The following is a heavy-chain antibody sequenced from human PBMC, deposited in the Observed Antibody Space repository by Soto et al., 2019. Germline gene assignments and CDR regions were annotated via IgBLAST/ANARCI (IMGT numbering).Heavy chain of an antibody. CDR2: IYYSGTT. CDR1: GGSISSEGYY. CDR3: ARGRGYSYGPYYFDY. Sequence: PSETLSLTYTVSGGSISSEGYYWSWFRQLPGKGLEWIGDIYYSGTTYHNPSLRSRLTISGDASKNQFSLKLSSVTDADTALYYCARGRGYSYGPYYFDYWGQGTLVTVSS. J-gene: IGHJ4*02. V-gene: IGHV4-31*03. D-gene: IGHD5-18*01.